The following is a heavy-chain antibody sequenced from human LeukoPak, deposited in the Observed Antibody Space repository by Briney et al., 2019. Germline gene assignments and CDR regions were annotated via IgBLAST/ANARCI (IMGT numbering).Heavy chain of an antibody. CDR1: GFTFSSYG. D-gene: IGHD1-26*01. CDR3: VRGNRGGYYGGDS. CDR2: ISSSGTTK. V-gene: IGHV3-48*03. Sequence: GGSLKLSCAASGFTFSSYGMNWVRQAPGKGLEWVSYISSSGTTKYYADSVKGRFTISRDNAKNSLSLQMNSLRAEDTAFYYCVRGNRGGYYGGDSWGQGTLVTVSS. J-gene: IGHJ4*02.